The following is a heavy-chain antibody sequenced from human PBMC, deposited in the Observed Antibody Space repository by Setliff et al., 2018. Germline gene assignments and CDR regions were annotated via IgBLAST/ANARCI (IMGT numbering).Heavy chain of an antibody. CDR2: IHDSGNPT. Sequence: GESLKISCAASGFTFSNYYMTWIRQAPGKGLEWISYIHDSGNPTYYADSVKGRFTVSRDNAKNSLYLQMNSLRAEDTAIYYCARTTGYRLEGDFDYWGQGTLVTVSS. J-gene: IGHJ4*02. D-gene: IGHD3-16*01. V-gene: IGHV3-11*01. CDR1: GFTFSNYY. CDR3: ARTTGYRLEGDFDY.